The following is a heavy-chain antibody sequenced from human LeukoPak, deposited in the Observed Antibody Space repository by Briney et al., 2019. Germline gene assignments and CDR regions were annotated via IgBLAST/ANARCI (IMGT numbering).Heavy chain of an antibody. CDR2: INHSGST. V-gene: IGHV4-34*01. CDR1: GGSFSGYY. CDR3: ARAVTGSDFDY. Sequence: SETLSLTCAVYGGSFSGYYWSWIRQPPGKGLEWIGEINHSGSTNYNPSLKSRVTISVDTSKNQFSLKPSSVTAADTAVYYCARAVTGSDFDYWGQGTLVTVSS. J-gene: IGHJ4*02. D-gene: IGHD7-27*01.